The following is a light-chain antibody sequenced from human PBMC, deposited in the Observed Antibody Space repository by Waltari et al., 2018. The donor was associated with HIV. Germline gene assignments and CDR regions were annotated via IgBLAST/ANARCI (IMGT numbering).Light chain of an antibody. V-gene: IGKV3-15*01. CDR1: QSVSSN. J-gene: IGKJ2*01. Sequence: EIVMTQSPATLSVSPGKTATLSCRASQSVSSNLAWYQQTAGQTPRLLIYSASTRATGILPTFSGSRSWTRFALTITSVQPEDVAEYYCQQYNDWPWFTFGQGTKLEIK. CDR2: SAS. CDR3: QQYNDWPWFT.